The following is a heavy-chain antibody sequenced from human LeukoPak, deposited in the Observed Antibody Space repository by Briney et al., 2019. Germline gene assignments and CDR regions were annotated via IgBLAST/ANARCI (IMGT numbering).Heavy chain of an antibody. V-gene: IGHV3-23*01. J-gene: IGHJ4*02. CDR2: ISGSGGST. CDR3: AKDHGSGSYLGFDY. Sequence: PGGSLRLSCAASGFTFSSYEMNWVRQAPGKGLEWVSAISGSGGSTYYADSVKGRFPISRDNSKNTLYLQMNSLRAEDTAVYYCAKDHGSGSYLGFDYWGQGTLVTVSS. CDR1: GFTFSSYE. D-gene: IGHD3-10*01.